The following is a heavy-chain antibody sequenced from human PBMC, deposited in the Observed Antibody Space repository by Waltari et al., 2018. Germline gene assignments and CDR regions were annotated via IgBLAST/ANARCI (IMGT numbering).Heavy chain of an antibody. D-gene: IGHD1-1*01. Sequence: EVQLLESGGGLVQPGGSLRLSCAASGFTFSNYAMSWVRQAPGKGLEWFSAIRGSGDNTFYVDSVKGRFTISRDNSKNTLYLQMNSLRAEDTAVYYCARDPTGTNQGWFDPWGQGTLVTVSS. CDR3: ARDPTGTNQGWFDP. V-gene: IGHV3-23*01. CDR1: GFTFSNYA. J-gene: IGHJ5*02. CDR2: IRGSGDNT.